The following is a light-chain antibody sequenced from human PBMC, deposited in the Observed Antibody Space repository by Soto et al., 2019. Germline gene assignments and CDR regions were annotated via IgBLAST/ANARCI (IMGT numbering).Light chain of an antibody. V-gene: IGKV1-5*03. J-gene: IGKJ4*01. CDR3: QQYNTYLT. CDR2: KAS. CDR1: QSISTY. Sequence: DIPMTQSPSTLSASVGDRVTITCRASQSISTYLAWYQQKPGKAPKLLIYKASSLESGVPSRFSGSGSGTEFTLTITSLQPDDFATYYCQQYNTYLTFGGGTKVEIK.